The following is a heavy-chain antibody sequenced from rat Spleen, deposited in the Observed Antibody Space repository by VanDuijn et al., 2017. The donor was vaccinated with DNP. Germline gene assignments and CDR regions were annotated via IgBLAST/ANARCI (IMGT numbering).Heavy chain of an antibody. Sequence: EVQLVESGGGLVQPGRSMKLSCAASGFTFSNSDMAWVRQAPTKGLEWVATITTSGGRTFYRDSVKGRFTISRDNAKTTLYLQMDSLRSEDTATYSCATALGDYWGQGTLVTVSS. CDR3: ATALGDY. CDR1: GFTFSNSD. V-gene: IGHV5-25*01. J-gene: IGHJ3*01. CDR2: ITTSGGRT. D-gene: IGHD4-6*01.